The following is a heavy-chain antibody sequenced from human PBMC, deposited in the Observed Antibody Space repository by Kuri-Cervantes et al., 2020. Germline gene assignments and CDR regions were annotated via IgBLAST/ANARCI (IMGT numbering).Heavy chain of an antibody. D-gene: IGHD3-10*01. CDR3: AREKRITMVRGVTIYYYYGMDV. CDR2: IYTSGST. V-gene: IGHV4-4*07. J-gene: IGHJ6*02. CDR1: GGSISSYY. Sequence: SETLSLTCTVSGGSISSYYWSWIRQPAGKGLEWIGRIYTSGSTNYNPSLKSRVTMSVDTSKNQFSLKLSSVTAADTAVYYCAREKRITMVRGVTIYYYYGMDVWGQGTTVTVSS.